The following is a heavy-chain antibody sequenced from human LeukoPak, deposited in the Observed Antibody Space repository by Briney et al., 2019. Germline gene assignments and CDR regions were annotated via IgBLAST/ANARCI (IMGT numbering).Heavy chain of an antibody. CDR1: GFTFSSYS. J-gene: IGHJ4*02. V-gene: IGHV3-21*01. Sequence: GGSLRLSCAASGFTFSSYSMNWVRQAPGKGLEWVSSISRSSSYIYYADSVKGRFTISRDNAKNSLYPQMNSLRAEDTAVYYCARVYGPNYFDYWGQGTLVTVSS. D-gene: IGHD2/OR15-2a*01. CDR2: ISRSSSYI. CDR3: ARVYGPNYFDY.